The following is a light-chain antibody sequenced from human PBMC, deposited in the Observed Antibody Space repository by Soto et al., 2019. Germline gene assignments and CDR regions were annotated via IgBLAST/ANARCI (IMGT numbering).Light chain of an antibody. CDR1: SGHSNYA. CDR3: QTWGTGIRV. Sequence: QSVLTQSPSASASLEASVKLTCTLSSGHSNYAIAWHQQQPEKGPRYLMKVNSDGSHRKGDGIPDRFSGSSSGAQRYLTISSLQSEDEADYYCQTWGTGIRVFGTGTKLTVL. J-gene: IGLJ1*01. V-gene: IGLV4-69*01. CDR2: VNSDGSH.